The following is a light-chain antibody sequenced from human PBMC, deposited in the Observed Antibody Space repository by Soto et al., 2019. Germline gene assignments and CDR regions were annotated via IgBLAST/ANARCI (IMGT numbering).Light chain of an antibody. CDR1: QRVDRW. Sequence: DIQMTQSPATLSASVGDRVTITCRASQRVDRWLAWYQQKPGQAPKLLISDASTLESGVPSSFSGSGSVTEFTLTITSLQPDDFATYYCQQYSSWPFTFGPGTKVAIE. CDR2: DAS. CDR3: QQYSSWPFT. V-gene: IGKV1-5*01. J-gene: IGKJ3*01.